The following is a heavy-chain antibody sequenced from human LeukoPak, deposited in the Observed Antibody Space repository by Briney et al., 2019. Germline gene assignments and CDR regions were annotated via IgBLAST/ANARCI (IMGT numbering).Heavy chain of an antibody. CDR3: AKAERVRGVTQYYFDY. CDR1: GFTFSSYS. CDR2: ISGSGGST. V-gene: IGHV3-23*01. J-gene: IGHJ4*02. Sequence: PGGSLRLSCAASGFTFSSYSMNWVRQAPGKGLEWVSAISGSGGSTYYADSVKGRFTISRDNSKNTLYLQMNSLRAEDTAVYYCAKAERVRGVTQYYFDYWGQGTLVTVSS. D-gene: IGHD3-10*01.